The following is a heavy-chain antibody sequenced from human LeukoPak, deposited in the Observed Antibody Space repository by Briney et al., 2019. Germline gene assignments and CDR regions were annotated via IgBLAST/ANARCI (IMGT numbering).Heavy chain of an antibody. CDR2: IYHSGST. J-gene: IGHJ3*02. V-gene: IGHV4-38-2*02. Sequence: PSETLSLTCTVSGYSISSAYYWGWIRQPPGKGLEWIGSIYHSGSTYYNPSLKSRVTISVDTSKNQFSLKLSSVTAADTAVYYCARDIAAAAFDAFGIWGQGTMVTVSS. CDR3: ARDIAAAAFDAFGI. CDR1: GYSISSAYY. D-gene: IGHD6-13*01.